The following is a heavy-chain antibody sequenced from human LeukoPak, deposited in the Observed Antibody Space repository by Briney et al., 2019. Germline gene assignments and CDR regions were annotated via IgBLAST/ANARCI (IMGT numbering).Heavy chain of an antibody. CDR3: ARGSRGYCSGGSCSRFFDY. J-gene: IGHJ4*02. V-gene: IGHV4-34*01. CDR2: INHSGST. D-gene: IGHD2-15*01. CDR1: GGSFSGYY. Sequence: KASETLSLTCAVYGGSFSGYYWSWIRQPPGKGLEWIGEINHSGSTNYNPSLKSRVTISVDTSKNQFSLKLSSVTAADTAVYYCARGSRGYCSGGSCSRFFDYWGQGTLVTVSP.